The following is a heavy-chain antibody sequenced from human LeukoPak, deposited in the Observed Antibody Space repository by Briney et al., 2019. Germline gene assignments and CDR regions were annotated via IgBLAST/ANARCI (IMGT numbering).Heavy chain of an antibody. CDR2: IYPGDSDT. D-gene: IGHD6-6*01. CDR1: GNTFTTSL. Sequence: GESLKISCKDSGNTFTTSLIVWVRQMPGKGLEWMGIIYPGDSDTKYSPSFQGQVTISADKSISTAYLQWSSLKASDTVIYYCARPKYSSSLAFDYWGQGTPVTVSS. J-gene: IGHJ4*02. V-gene: IGHV5-51*01. CDR3: ARPKYSSSLAFDY.